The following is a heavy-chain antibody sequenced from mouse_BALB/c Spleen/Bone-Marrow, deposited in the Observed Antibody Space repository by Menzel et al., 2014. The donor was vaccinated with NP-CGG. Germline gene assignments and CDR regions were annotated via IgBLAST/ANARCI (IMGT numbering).Heavy chain of an antibody. CDR2: IHPNSGNT. D-gene: IGHD2-1*01. CDR3: AREKIYGNYLWYFDV. J-gene: IGHJ1*01. CDR1: GYTLTSSW. Sequence: QVHVKQSGSVLVRPGASVKLSCKASGYTLTSSWMHWAKQRPGQGLEWIGEIHPNSGNTNYNEKFKGKATPTVDTSSSTAYVDLSSLTSEDSAVYYCAREKIYGNYLWYFDVWGAGTTVTVSS. V-gene: IGHV1S130*01.